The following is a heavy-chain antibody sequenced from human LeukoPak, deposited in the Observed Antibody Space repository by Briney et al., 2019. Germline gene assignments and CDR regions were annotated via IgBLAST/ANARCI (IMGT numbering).Heavy chain of an antibody. CDR3: ARQGSGIWPDALDY. Sequence: GESLKISCKAFGNSFSNYWIGWVRPMPGEGLEWMGIIYPGDSDTRYSPSFQGQVSISADKSISTACLQWSSLRASDTAIYYCARQGSGIWPDALDYWGQGTLVTVSS. D-gene: IGHD3/OR15-3a*01. CDR2: IYPGDSDT. CDR1: GNSFSNYW. V-gene: IGHV5-51*01. J-gene: IGHJ4*02.